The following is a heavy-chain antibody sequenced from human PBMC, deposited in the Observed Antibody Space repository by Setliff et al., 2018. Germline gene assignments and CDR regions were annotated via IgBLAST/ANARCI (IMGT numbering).Heavy chain of an antibody. V-gene: IGHV4-39*01. D-gene: IGHD6-13*01. J-gene: IGHJ6*02. Sequence: SETLSLTCTVSGGSISSSRYYWGWIRQPPGKGLEWIGSINYSGSTYYNPSLKSRVTISVETSKNQFSLKLSSVTAADTAVYYCARAAGYSSSWYHYYYGMDVWGQGTTVTVSS. CDR3: ARAAGYSSSWYHYYYGMDV. CDR1: GGSISSSRYY. CDR2: INYSGST.